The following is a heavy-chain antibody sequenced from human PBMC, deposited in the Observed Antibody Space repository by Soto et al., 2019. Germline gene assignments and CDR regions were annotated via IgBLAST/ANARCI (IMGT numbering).Heavy chain of an antibody. CDR2: IKSKTDGGTT. CDR1: GFTCSNAW. Sequence: EVQLVESGGGLVKPGGSLRLSCAASGFTCSNAWMNWVRQAPGKGLELVGRIKSKTDGGTTDYAAPVKGRFTISRDDSKNTLYLQMNSLKTEDPAVYYWTTDTPTTGDSSINLDYWGQGTLLTVSS. V-gene: IGHV3-15*07. D-gene: IGHD6-13*01. CDR3: TTDTPTTGDSSINLDY. J-gene: IGHJ4*02.